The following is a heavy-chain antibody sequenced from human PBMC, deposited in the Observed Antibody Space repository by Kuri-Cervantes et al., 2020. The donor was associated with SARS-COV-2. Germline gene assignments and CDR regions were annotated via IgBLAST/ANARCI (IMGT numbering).Heavy chain of an antibody. J-gene: IGHJ4*02. CDR3: ARSVGGGSYDPVEFDYFDY. D-gene: IGHD1-26*01. V-gene: IGHV4-38-2*02. CDR1: GYSISSGYY. CDR2: IYHSGST. Sequence: GSLRLSCTVSGYSISSGYYWGWIRQPPGKGLEWIGSIYHSGSTYYNPSLKSRVTISVDRSKNQFSLKLSSVTAADTAVYYCARSVGGGSYDPVEFDYFDYWGQGTLVTVSS.